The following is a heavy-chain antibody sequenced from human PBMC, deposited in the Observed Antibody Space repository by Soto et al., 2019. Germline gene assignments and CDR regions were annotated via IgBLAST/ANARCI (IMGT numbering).Heavy chain of an antibody. Sequence: GGSLRLSCAASGFTFSSYSMNWVRQAPGKGLEWVSSISSSSIYLYYADSVKGRFTISRDNAKNSLYLQMNSLRAEDTAVYYCARGRTIFGVAYNWFDPWGQGTLVTVSS. D-gene: IGHD3-3*01. CDR1: GFTFSSYS. V-gene: IGHV3-21*01. CDR3: ARGRTIFGVAYNWFDP. CDR2: ISSSSIYL. J-gene: IGHJ5*02.